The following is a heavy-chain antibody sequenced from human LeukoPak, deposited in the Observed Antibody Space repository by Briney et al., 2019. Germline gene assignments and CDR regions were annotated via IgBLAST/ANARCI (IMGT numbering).Heavy chain of an antibody. CDR2: IYYSGST. CDR3: ARDQVLWFGELSNYYYGMDV. Sequence: TLSLTCTVSGGSISSGGYYWSWIRQHPGKGLEWIGYIYYSGSTYYNPSLKSRVTISVDTSKNQFSLKLSSVTAADTAVYYCARDQVLWFGELSNYYYGMDVWGQGTTVTVSS. CDR1: GGSISSGGYY. V-gene: IGHV4-31*03. D-gene: IGHD3-10*01. J-gene: IGHJ6*02.